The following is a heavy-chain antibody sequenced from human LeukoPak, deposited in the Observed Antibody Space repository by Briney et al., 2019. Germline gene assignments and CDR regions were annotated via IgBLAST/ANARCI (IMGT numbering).Heavy chain of an antibody. CDR3: ARGYYYDSSGYLLY. D-gene: IGHD3-22*01. V-gene: IGHV3-48*04. CDR2: ISSSSSTI. CDR1: GFTFSSYS. Sequence: PGGSLRLSCAASGFTFSSYSMNWVRQAPGKGLEWVSYISSSSSTIYYADSVKGRFTISRDNAKNSLYLQMNSLRAEDTAVYYRARGYYYDSSGYLLYWGQGTLVTVSS. J-gene: IGHJ4*02.